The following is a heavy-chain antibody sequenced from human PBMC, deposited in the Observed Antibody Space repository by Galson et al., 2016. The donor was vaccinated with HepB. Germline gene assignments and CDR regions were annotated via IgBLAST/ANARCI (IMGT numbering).Heavy chain of an antibody. Sequence: SLRLSCATSGFSLNDYAIHWVRQVPGEGLEWVAGMSWNGAVIGYADSVKGRFTMSRDMARNSLHLQMNSLRRDDTALYFCAKDMGGQVYGSGSSIRYYYAVDVWGQGTTVTVSS. CDR1: GFSLNDYA. J-gene: IGHJ6*02. CDR3: AKDMGGQVYGSGSSIRYYYAVDV. CDR2: MSWNGAVI. D-gene: IGHD3-10*01. V-gene: IGHV3-9*01.